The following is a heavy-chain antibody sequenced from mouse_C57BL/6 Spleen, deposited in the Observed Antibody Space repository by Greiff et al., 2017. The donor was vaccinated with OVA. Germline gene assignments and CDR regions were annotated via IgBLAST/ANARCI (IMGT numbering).Heavy chain of an antibody. CDR2: ISYDGSN. J-gene: IGHJ1*03. CDR1: GYSITSGYY. V-gene: IGHV3-6*01. Sequence: VQLKESGPGLVKPSQSLSLTCSVTGYSITSGYYWNWIRQFPGNKLEWMGYISYDGSNNYNPSLKNRISITRDTSKNQFFLKLNSVTTEDTATYYCARWLSYWYFDVWGTGTTVTVSS. CDR3: ARWLSYWYFDV.